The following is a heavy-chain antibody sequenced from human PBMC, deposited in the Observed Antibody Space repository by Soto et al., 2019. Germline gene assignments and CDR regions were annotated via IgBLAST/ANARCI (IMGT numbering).Heavy chain of an antibody. V-gene: IGHV4-30-4*01. J-gene: IGHJ6*02. CDR1: GGSISSGDYY. CDR3: ARDGIVLVPAASTDYYYGMDV. CDR2: IYYSGST. D-gene: IGHD2-2*01. Sequence: SETLSLTCTVSGGSISSGDYYLSWIRQPPGKGLEWIGYIYYSGSTYYNPSLKSRVTISVDTSKNQFSLKLSSVTAADTAVYYCARDGIVLVPAASTDYYYGMDVWGQGTTVTVSS.